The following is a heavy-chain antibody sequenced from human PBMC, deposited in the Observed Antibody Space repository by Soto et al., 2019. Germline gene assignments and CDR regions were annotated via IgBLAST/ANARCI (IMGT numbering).Heavy chain of an antibody. CDR3: ARGGAAADNWFDP. D-gene: IGHD6-13*01. CDR1: GFTVSSNY. J-gene: IGHJ5*02. V-gene: IGHV3-66*01. Sequence: PGGSLRLSCAASGFTVSSNYMSWVRQAPGKGLEWVSVIYSGGSTYYADSVKGRFTISRDNAKNSLYLQMNSLRDEDTAVYYCARGGAAADNWFDPWGQGTLVTVSS. CDR2: IYSGGST.